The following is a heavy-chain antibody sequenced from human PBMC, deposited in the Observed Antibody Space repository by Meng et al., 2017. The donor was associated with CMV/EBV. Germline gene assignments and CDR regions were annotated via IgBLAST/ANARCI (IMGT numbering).Heavy chain of an antibody. V-gene: IGHV3-30*04. Sequence: GESLKISCAASGLTFSSYAMHWVRQAPGKGLEWVAVISYDGSNKYYADSVKGRFTISRDNSKNTLYLQMNSLRAEDTAVYYCARGRDYDSSGYYGYWGQGTLVTVSS. D-gene: IGHD3-22*01. CDR2: ISYDGSNK. CDR3: ARGRDYDSSGYYGY. CDR1: GLTFSSYA. J-gene: IGHJ4*02.